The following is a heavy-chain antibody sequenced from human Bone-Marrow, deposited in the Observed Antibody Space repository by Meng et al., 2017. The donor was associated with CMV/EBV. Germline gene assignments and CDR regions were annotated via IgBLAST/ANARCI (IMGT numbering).Heavy chain of an antibody. CDR1: GFTFSSYG. J-gene: IGHJ4*02. Sequence: VGCGGGGVQPGGCLSLSVEACGFTFSSYGMHWVRQAPGKGLEWVAFIRYDGSNKYYADSVKGRFTISRDNSKNTLYLQMNSLRAEDTAVYYCAKAGGLYWGQGTLVTVSS. CDR2: IRYDGSNK. V-gene: IGHV3-30*02. D-gene: IGHD3-16*01. CDR3: AKAGGLY.